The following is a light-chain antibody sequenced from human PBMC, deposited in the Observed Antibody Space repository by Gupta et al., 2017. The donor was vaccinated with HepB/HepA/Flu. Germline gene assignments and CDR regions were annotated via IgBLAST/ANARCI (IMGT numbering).Light chain of an antibody. J-gene: IGKJ1*01. CDR2: GAS. Sequence: EIVMTKSPATLSVSPGERATLSCRASQSVRSNLAWYQQQPGQAPRLLIYGASTRCTGIPARFRGSGSGTEVTLTISSRQSEDFAVYYCQHYNTWPPWTFGQGTKVEVK. V-gene: IGKV3-15*01. CDR1: QSVRSN. CDR3: QHYNTWPPWT.